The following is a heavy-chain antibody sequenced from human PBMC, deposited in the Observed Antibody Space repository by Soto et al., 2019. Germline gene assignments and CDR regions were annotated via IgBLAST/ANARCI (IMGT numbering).Heavy chain of an antibody. J-gene: IGHJ6*02. CDR1: GGSISSGGYY. V-gene: IGHV4-31*03. CDR3: AREGSGGYYYDNYGMDV. Sequence: QVQLQESGPGLVKPSQTLSLTCTVSGGSISSGGYYWSWIRQHPGKGLEWIGYIYYSGSTYYNPSLKSRVTISVDTSKNQFSLKLSSVTAADTAVYYCAREGSGGYYYDNYGMDVWGQGTTVTVSS. CDR2: IYYSGST. D-gene: IGHD3-22*01.